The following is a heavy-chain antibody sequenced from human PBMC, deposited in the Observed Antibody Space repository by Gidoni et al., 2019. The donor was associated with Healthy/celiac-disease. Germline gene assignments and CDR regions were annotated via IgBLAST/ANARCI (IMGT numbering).Heavy chain of an antibody. CDR3: ARAVATKPEKYFDY. CDR1: GGSIRSGGYY. D-gene: IGHD5-12*01. J-gene: IGHJ4*02. CDR2: IYYSGST. Sequence: QVQLQESGPGLVKPSQTLSLTCPFSGGSIRSGGYYWSWFRQHPGKGLEWIGYIYYSGSTYYNPSLKSRVTISVDTSKNQFSLKLSSVTAADTAVYYCARAVATKPEKYFDYWGQGTLVTVSS. V-gene: IGHV4-31*03.